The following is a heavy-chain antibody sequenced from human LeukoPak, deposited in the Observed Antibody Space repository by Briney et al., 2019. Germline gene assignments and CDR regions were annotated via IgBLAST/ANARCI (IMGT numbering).Heavy chain of an antibody. J-gene: IGHJ4*02. Sequence: GASVKVSCKASGYTFTAYYMHWVRQAPGQGLEWMGWINPNSGDTNSAQRFQGRVTMTRDTSISTAYMELSSLRSDDTAVYYCATRGRLGELSFEFDYWGQGTLVTVPS. D-gene: IGHD3-16*02. CDR1: GYTFTAYY. CDR2: INPNSGDT. V-gene: IGHV1-2*02. CDR3: ATRGRLGELSFEFDY.